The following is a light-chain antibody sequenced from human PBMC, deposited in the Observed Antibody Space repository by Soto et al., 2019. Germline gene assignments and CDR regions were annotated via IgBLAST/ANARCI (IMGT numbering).Light chain of an antibody. Sequence: QSALTQPASVSGSPGQSITISCTGTSSDVGGYNYVSWYQQHPGKAPKLMIYDVSNRPSGVSNRFSGSKSGNTASLTISGLQAEDEADYYCSSYTSSSTLGLWAVFGGGTKLTVL. CDR1: SSDVGGYNY. J-gene: IGLJ2*01. V-gene: IGLV2-14*01. CDR3: SSYTSSSTLGLWAV. CDR2: DVS.